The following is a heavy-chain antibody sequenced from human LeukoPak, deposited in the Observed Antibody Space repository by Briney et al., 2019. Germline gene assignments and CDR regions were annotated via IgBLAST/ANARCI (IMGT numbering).Heavy chain of an antibody. CDR1: GGSISSSSYY. Sequence: SETLSLTCTVSGGSISSSSYYWGWIRQPPGKGLEWIGSIYYSGSTYYNPSLKSRVTISVDTSKNQFSLKLSSVTAADTAVYYCARDCGYSYGYFDYWGQGTLVTVSS. CDR2: IYYSGST. CDR3: ARDCGYSYGYFDY. J-gene: IGHJ4*02. V-gene: IGHV4-39*07. D-gene: IGHD5-18*01.